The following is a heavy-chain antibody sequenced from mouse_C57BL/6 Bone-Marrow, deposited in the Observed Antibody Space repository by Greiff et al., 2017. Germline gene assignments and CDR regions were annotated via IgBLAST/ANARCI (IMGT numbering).Heavy chain of an antibody. CDR1: GFNIKDDY. Sequence: EVQLQQSGAELVRPGASVKLSCTASGFNIKDDYMHWVKQRPEQGLEWIGWIDPENGDTEYASKFQGKATITADTSSNTAYLQLSSLTSEDTAVXYCTRGYYYVTYYFDYGGQGTTLTVSS. CDR2: IDPENGDT. J-gene: IGHJ2*01. D-gene: IGHD1-1*01. CDR3: TRGYYYVTYYFDY. V-gene: IGHV14-4*01.